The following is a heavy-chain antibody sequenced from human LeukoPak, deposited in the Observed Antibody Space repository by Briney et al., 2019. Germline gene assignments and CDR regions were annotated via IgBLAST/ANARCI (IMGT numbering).Heavy chain of an antibody. J-gene: IGHJ5*02. CDR2: IYYSGST. Sequence: KPSETLSLTCTVSGGSISSSSHYWGWLRQPPGKGLEWFGSIYYSGSTYYNPSLKSRVTISVDTSKNQFSLKLSSVTAADTAVYYCARRPVVPAASWRDDWFDPWGQGTLVTVSS. CDR1: GGSISSSSHY. V-gene: IGHV4-39*01. CDR3: ARRPVVPAASWRDDWFDP. D-gene: IGHD2-2*01.